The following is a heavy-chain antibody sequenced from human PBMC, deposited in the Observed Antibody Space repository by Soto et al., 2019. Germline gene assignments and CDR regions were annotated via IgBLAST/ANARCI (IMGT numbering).Heavy chain of an antibody. V-gene: IGHV3-30-3*01. Sequence: GGSLRLTCAASGFTFSSYAMHWVRQAPGKGLEWVAVISYDGSNEYYADSVKGRFTISRDNSKNTLYLQMNSLRAEDTAVYYCARSPSSSWYGRYFDYWGQGTLVTVPQ. CDR2: ISYDGSNE. D-gene: IGHD6-13*01. J-gene: IGHJ4*02. CDR1: GFTFSSYA. CDR3: ARSPSSSWYGRYFDY.